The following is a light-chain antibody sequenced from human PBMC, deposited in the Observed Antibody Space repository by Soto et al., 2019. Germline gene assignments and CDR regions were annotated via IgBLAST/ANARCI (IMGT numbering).Light chain of an antibody. CDR2: GAS. J-gene: IGKJ1*01. Sequence: EIVLTQSPGTLSLSPGERATLSCRASQTVSSNYLAWYQQIPGQAPRILIYGASSRATGIPDRFSGIGSGTDFTLTISRLEPEDFAVYYCQQYGSSPRTFGQGTKVEIK. V-gene: IGKV3-20*01. CDR3: QQYGSSPRT. CDR1: QTVSSNY.